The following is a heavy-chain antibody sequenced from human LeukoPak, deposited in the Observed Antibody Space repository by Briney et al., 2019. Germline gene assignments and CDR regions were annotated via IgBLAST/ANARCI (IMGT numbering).Heavy chain of an antibody. V-gene: IGHV3-21*01. CDR3: ARDGPNYGSGSYYFDY. CDR2: ISSSSSYI. Sequence: GGSLRLSCAASGFTFSSDEMNWVRQAPGKGLEWVSSISSSSSYIYYADSVKGRFTISRDNAKNSLYLQMNSLRAEDTAVYYCARDGPNYGSGSYYFDYWGQGTLVTVSS. CDR1: GFTFSSDE. D-gene: IGHD3-10*01. J-gene: IGHJ4*02.